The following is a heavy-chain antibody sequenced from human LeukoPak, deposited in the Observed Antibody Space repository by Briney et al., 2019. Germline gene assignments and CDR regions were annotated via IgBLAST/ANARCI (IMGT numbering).Heavy chain of an antibody. V-gene: IGHV3-23*01. Sequence: GGSLRLSCAASGFTFSTYAMHWVRQAPGKGLEWVSAISGSGGSTYYADSVKGRFTISRDNSKNTLYLQMNSLRAEDTAVYYCAKDHEPTCTYYFDYWGQGTLVTVSS. CDR3: AKDHEPTCTYYFDY. J-gene: IGHJ4*02. CDR2: ISGSGGST. CDR1: GFTFSTYA.